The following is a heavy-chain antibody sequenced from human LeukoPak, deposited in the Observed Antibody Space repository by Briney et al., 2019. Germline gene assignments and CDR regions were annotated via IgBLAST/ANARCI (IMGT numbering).Heavy chain of an antibody. Sequence: SVKVSCKASGGTFSSYAISWVRQAPGQGLEWMGRIIPILGIANYAQKFQGRVTITADKSTSTAYMELSSLRSEDTAVYYCARGKVGATGGEYYFDYWGQGTLVTVSS. V-gene: IGHV1-69*04. CDR2: IIPILGIA. CDR3: ARGKVGATGGEYYFDY. J-gene: IGHJ4*02. D-gene: IGHD1-26*01. CDR1: GGTFSSYA.